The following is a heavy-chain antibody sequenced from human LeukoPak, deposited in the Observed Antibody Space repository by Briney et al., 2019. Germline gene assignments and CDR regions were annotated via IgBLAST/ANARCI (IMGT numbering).Heavy chain of an antibody. V-gene: IGHV3-7*05. CDR1: GFMFRSYW. J-gene: IGHJ3*02. CDR3: ARASWDSFDM. CDR2: IKEDGSEK. Sequence: GGSLRLSCAASGFMFRSYWMSWVRQAPGKGLEWVANIKEDGSEKYYADSVKGRFTISRDNAKNSLYLQMNSLRAEDTAVYHCARASWDSFDMWGQGTMVTVSS.